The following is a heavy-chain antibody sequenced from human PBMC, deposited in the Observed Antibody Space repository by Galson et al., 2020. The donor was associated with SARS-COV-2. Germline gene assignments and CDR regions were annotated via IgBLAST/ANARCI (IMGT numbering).Heavy chain of an antibody. CDR2: IYSGGST. CDR3: ARDYGDYYFDY. D-gene: IGHD4-17*01. V-gene: IGHV3-66*02. Sequence: GGSLRLPCAASGFTASSNYMSWVRQAPGKGLEWVSVIYSGGSTYYADSVKGRFTIARDNSKNTLYLQMNSLRAEDTAVYYCARDYGDYYFDYWGQGTLVTVSS. J-gene: IGHJ4*02. CDR1: GFTASSNY.